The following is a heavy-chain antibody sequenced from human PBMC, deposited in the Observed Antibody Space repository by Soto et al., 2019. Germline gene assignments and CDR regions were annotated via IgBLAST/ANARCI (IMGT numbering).Heavy chain of an antibody. Sequence: QVQLVESGGGVVQPGGSLRLSCAASGFTFSTYGIHWVRQAPGKGLEWVAVIWHDGSYKYYADSVKGRFTISRDNSKNTRYLQMISLRAGDTAVYYCARAVGPFDYWGQGTLVTVSS. J-gene: IGHJ4*02. CDR3: ARAVGPFDY. CDR1: GFTFSTYG. V-gene: IGHV3-33*01. CDR2: IWHDGSYK. D-gene: IGHD1-26*01.